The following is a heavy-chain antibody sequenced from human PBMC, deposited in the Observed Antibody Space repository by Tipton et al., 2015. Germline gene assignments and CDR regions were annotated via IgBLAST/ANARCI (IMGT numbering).Heavy chain of an antibody. J-gene: IGHJ4*02. CDR2: IKPDGSDT. Sequence: GSLRLSCAASGFTFSTYWMSWVRQAPGKGLEWVAHIKPDGSDTYYVDSVKGRFTISRDNAKNSLYLQMNNLRAEDTAVYFCARGDWGSSGQAYWGQGTLVTVSS. CDR3: ARGDWGSSGQAY. CDR1: GFTFSTYW. V-gene: IGHV3-7*01. D-gene: IGHD3-22*01.